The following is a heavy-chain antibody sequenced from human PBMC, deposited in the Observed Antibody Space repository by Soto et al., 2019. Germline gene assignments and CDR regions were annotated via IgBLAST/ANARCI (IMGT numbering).Heavy chain of an antibody. CDR2: IYYGGSN. CDR3: ARGRGGGMTTAWYFDL. V-gene: IGHV4-31*11. CDR1: GGSISSGGYY. Sequence: QVQLQESGQGLVKPSQTLSLTCAVAGGSISSGGYYWSCIRQHAGKGLEWIGYIYYGGSNYYNPSLRWRVTISVDTSKNQFSLKLCSVTAADTAVYYCARGRGGGMTTAWYFDLCGRGTLVSVSS. D-gene: IGHD4-17*01. J-gene: IGHJ2*01.